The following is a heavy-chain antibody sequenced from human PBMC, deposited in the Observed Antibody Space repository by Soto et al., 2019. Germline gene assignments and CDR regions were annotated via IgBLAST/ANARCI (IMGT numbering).Heavy chain of an antibody. CDR1: GGTFSSYA. J-gene: IGHJ4*02. CDR3: ARGFFKDYYDSSGYYPFDY. V-gene: IGHV1-69*13. Sequence: GASVKVSCKASGGTFSSYAISWVRQAPGQGLEWMGGIIPIFGTANYAQKLQGRVTITADESTSTAYMELSSLRSEDTAVYYCARGFFKDYYDSSGYYPFDYWGQGTLVTVSS. D-gene: IGHD3-22*01. CDR2: IIPIFGTA.